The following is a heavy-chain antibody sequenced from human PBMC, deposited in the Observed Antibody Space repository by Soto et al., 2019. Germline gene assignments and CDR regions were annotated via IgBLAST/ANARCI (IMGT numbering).Heavy chain of an antibody. J-gene: IGHJ4*02. Sequence: GGSLTLSCAPSGFPFSDYWMNLVRPSPGKSLEWVASIKYDGREKNYVDSVKGRFTISRDNAKSSLCLQMASLRAEDTAVYHCARDGVAPGLYFDHWGQGTPVTVSS. D-gene: IGHD6-13*01. CDR3: ARDGVAPGLYFDH. V-gene: IGHV3-7*05. CDR1: GFPFSDYW. CDR2: IKYDGREK.